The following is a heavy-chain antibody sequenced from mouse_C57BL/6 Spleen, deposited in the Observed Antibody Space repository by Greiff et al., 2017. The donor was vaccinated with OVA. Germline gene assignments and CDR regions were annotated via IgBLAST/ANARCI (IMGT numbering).Heavy chain of an antibody. J-gene: IGHJ4*01. V-gene: IGHV2-9-1*01. CDR2: IWPGGGT. Sequence: VKLEESGPGLVAPSQSVSITCTVSGFSLTSYAISWVRQPPGKGLEWLGVIWPGGGTNYNSALKSRLSISKDNSNSQASFKMHSLHTDDTARDYCARNPDSNYDYYAMDYWGQGTSVTVSS. CDR3: ARNPDSNYDYYAMDY. CDR1: GFSLTSYA. D-gene: IGHD2-5*01.